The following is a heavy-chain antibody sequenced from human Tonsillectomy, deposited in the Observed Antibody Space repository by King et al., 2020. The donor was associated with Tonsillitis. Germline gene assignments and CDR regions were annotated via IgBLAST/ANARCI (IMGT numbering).Heavy chain of an antibody. D-gene: IGHD6-13*01. V-gene: IGHV3-30*02. CDR1: GFTFSSYG. CDR3: AKEQTHSSSWYDYYYQHAIDV. J-gene: IGHJ6*02. Sequence: VQLVESGGGVVQPGGSLRLSCAASGFTFSSYGMHWVRQAPGKGLEWVAFIRYDGSKKYYADSVKGTFTISRDNSKNTLYLQMNSLRTEDTAVYYCAKEQTHSSSWYDYYYQHAIDVGGQGTTVTVSS. CDR2: IRYDGSKK.